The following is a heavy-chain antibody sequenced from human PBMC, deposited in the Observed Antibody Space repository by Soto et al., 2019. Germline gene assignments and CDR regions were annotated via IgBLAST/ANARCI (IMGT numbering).Heavy chain of an antibody. V-gene: IGHV4-39*01. D-gene: IGHD1-1*01. J-gene: IGHJ6*02. CDR2: IYYSGST. CDR3: ARQEPKWYYYGMDV. Sequence: PSETLSLTCTVSGGSISSSSYYWGWIRQPPGKGLEWIGSIYYSGSTYYNPSLKSRVTISVDTSKNQFSLKLCSVTAADTAVYYCARQEPKWYYYGMDVWGQGTTVTVSS. CDR1: GGSISSSSYY.